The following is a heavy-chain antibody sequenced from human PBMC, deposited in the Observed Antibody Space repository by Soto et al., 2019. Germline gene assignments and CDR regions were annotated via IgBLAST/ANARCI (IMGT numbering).Heavy chain of an antibody. J-gene: IGHJ4*02. D-gene: IGHD3-3*01. V-gene: IGHV4-34*01. Sequence: SETMSLTCAVDGGYFIGYYSSWISQPPGKGLEWIGEINHSGSTNYNPSLKSRVTISVDTSKNQFSLKLSSVTAADTAVYYCARADGEWSSGGFDYWGQGTLVTVSS. CDR2: INHSGST. CDR1: GGYFIGYY. CDR3: ARADGEWSSGGFDY.